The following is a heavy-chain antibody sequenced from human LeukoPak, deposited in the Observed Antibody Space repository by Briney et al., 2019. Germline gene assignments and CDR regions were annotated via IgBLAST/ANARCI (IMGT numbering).Heavy chain of an antibody. D-gene: IGHD1-26*01. J-gene: IGHJ4*02. CDR3: TTDGVGVEGATYDN. V-gene: IGHV3-15*01. Sequence: PGGSLRLSCAASGFTFINAWMAWVRQAPGKGLEWIGRIKAKAHGGTIEYAAPVKGRFTISRDDSKNTLYLQMNSLKTEDTAVYYCTTDGVGVEGATYDNWGQGTLVSVSS. CDR2: IKAKAHGGTI. CDR1: GFTFINAW.